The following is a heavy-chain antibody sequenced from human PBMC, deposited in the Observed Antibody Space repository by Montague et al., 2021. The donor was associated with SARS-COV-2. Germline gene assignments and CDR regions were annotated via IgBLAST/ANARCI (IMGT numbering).Heavy chain of an antibody. Sequence: TLSLTCTVPGGSISSGGYYWSWIRQHPGKGLEWIGYIYYSGSTYYXXXLKSRVTISVDTSKNQFSLKLSSVTAADTAVYYCARAHITMIVVVDALDIWGQGTMVTVSS. CDR1: GGSISSGGYY. V-gene: IGHV4-31*03. CDR3: ARAHITMIVVVDALDI. D-gene: IGHD3-22*01. CDR2: IYYSGST. J-gene: IGHJ3*02.